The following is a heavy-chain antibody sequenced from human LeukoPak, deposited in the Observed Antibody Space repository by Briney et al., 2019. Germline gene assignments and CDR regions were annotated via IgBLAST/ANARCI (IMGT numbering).Heavy chain of an antibody. J-gene: IGHJ4*02. CDR1: GFTFSSYE. Sequence: GGSLRLSCAASGFTFSSYEMNWVRQAPGKGLEWVSYISSSGSTIYYADSVKGRFTISRDNAKNSLYLQMNSLRAEDTAVYYCASDDRIDYGDYLSLDYWGQGTLVTVSS. D-gene: IGHD4-17*01. CDR2: ISSSGSTI. V-gene: IGHV3-48*03. CDR3: ASDDRIDYGDYLSLDY.